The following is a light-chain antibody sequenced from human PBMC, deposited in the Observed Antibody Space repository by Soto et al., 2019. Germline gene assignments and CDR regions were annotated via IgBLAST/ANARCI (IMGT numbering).Light chain of an antibody. CDR1: QTVGRNF. Sequence: EIVLTQSPSTLSLSPGDRATLSCRASQTVGRNFLAWYQQKPGQAPRLLIHGASSRATGVPYRFSGSASGTDFILTISRLEPEDFAVYYCQEYASAPLTFGGGTKVEIK. CDR2: GAS. V-gene: IGKV3-20*01. CDR3: QEYASAPLT. J-gene: IGKJ4*01.